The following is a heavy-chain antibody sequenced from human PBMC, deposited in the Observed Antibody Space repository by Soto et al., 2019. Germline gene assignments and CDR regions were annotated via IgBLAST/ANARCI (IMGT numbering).Heavy chain of an antibody. CDR1: GGSLGNSA. J-gene: IGHJ4*02. Sequence: ASVKVSCKASGGSLGNSAINWVRQTPGQGLEWLGGFIPVYRTLNYAQKFQGRVTITADESTGTAYMTLSSLASNDTAVYYCATGVIWIGYFTVDSWGQGTRVTVSS. V-gene: IGHV1-69*13. CDR2: FIPVYRTL. CDR3: ATGVIWIGYFTVDS. D-gene: IGHD3-3*01.